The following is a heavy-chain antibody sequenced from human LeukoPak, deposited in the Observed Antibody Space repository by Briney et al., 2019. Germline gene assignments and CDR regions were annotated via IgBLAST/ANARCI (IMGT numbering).Heavy chain of an antibody. CDR1: GGSISSYS. CDR3: ASGGQYYYDSSGYSV. V-gene: IGHV4-4*07. D-gene: IGHD3-22*01. CDR2: IYTSGST. Sequence: SETLSLTGTVSGGSISSYSWSWIRQPAGKGLEWIGRIYTSGSTNYNPSPKSRVTISIDTSKNQFSLKLNSVTAADTAVYYCASGGQYYYDSSGYSVWGQGTLVTVSS. J-gene: IGHJ4*02.